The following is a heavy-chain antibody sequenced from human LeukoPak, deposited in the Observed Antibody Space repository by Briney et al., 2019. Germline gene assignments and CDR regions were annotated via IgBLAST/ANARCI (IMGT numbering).Heavy chain of an antibody. V-gene: IGHV3-7*03. CDR2: IKQDGSEK. D-gene: IGHD6-19*01. CDR1: GFTFSSYW. CDR3: ARGSVAGLDAFDI. Sequence: PGGSLRLSCAASGFTFSSYWMSWVRQAPGKGLEWVANIKQDGSEKYYVDSVKGRFTISRDNAKNSLYLQMNSLGAEDTAVYYCARGSVAGLDAFDIWGQGTMVTVSS. J-gene: IGHJ3*02.